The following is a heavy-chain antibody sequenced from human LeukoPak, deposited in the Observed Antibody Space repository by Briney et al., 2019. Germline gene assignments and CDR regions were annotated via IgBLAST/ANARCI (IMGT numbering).Heavy chain of an antibody. CDR1: GFTFSSYW. CDR2: INRNGNVN. CDR3: ARGGGLDV. D-gene: IGHD3-16*01. V-gene: IGHV3-7*03. J-gene: IGHJ6*02. Sequence: PEGSLRLSCAASGFTFSSYWMNWARQAPGKGLEWVASINRNGNVNYYVDSVKGRFTISRDNAKNSLYLQMSNLRAEDTAVYFCARGGGLDVWGQGATVTVSS.